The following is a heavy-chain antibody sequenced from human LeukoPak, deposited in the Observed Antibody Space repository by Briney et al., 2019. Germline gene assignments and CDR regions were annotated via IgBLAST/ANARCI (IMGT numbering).Heavy chain of an antibody. CDR3: ARDLDPDITLLRGVPDAFDI. V-gene: IGHV1-18*01. Sequence: ASVKVSCKASGYTFTSYGISWVRQAPGQGLEWMGWISAYNGNTNYAQKLQGRVTMTTDTSTRTAYMELRSLRSDDTAVYYCARDLDPDITLLRGVPDAFDIWGQGTMVTVSS. D-gene: IGHD3-10*01. CDR2: ISAYNGNT. J-gene: IGHJ3*02. CDR1: GYTFTSYG.